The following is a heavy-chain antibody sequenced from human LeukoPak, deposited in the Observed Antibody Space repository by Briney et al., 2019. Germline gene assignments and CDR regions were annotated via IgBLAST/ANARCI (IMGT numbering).Heavy chain of an antibody. Sequence: QAGGSLRLSCAASGFTFTTYWMGWVHQAPGKGLEWVANIKQDGSEQYYVDSVKGRFTISRDNAKNSLSLQMNSLRAEDTAVYYCARPLMYYYGSETYFWFDPWGQGTLVTVSS. CDR3: ARPLMYYYGSETYFWFDP. J-gene: IGHJ5*02. CDR2: IKQDGSEQ. V-gene: IGHV3-7*01. CDR1: GFTFTTYW. D-gene: IGHD3-10*01.